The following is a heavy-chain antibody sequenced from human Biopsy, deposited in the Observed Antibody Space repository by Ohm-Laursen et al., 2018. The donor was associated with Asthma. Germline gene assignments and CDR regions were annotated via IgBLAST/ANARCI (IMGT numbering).Heavy chain of an antibody. CDR2: SSYSGFR. V-gene: IGHV4-59*01. J-gene: IGHJ4*02. Sequence: SETLSLTCTFSGGSINSDYWSWIRQLPGKGLEWIGLSSYSGFRKYNPSLKSRVTISVDTSKNQLSLNLTSVIAAGTAVYYCARDQGDSKFDYWGQGILVTVSS. CDR3: ARDQGDSKFDY. D-gene: IGHD3-16*01. CDR1: GGSINSDY.